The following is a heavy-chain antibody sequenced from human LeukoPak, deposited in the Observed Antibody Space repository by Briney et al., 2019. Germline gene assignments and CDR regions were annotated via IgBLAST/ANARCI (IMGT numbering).Heavy chain of an antibody. Sequence: SETLSLTCTVSGGSISSYYWSWIRQPAGKGLEWIGSIFYSGSTYYNPSLKSRVTISVDTSKNQFSLKLSSVTAADTAVYYCARTTYYFDSSGYFSYYFDFWGQGTLVTVSS. J-gene: IGHJ4*02. CDR1: GGSISSYY. D-gene: IGHD3-22*01. CDR2: IFYSGST. CDR3: ARTTYYFDSSGYFSYYFDF. V-gene: IGHV4-59*05.